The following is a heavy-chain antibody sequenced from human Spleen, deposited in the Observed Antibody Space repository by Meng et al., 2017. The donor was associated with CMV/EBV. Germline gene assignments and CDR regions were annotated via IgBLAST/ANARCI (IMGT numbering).Heavy chain of an antibody. D-gene: IGHD3-10*01. CDR1: GGTFSSYA. CDR3: ARDRSPNYYGSGSYYVGWFDP. Sequence: SVKVSCKASGGTFSSYAISWVRQAPGQGPEWMGGIIPILGIANYAQKFQGRVTITADKSTSTAYMELSSLRSEDTAVYYCARDRSPNYYGSGSYYVGWFDPWGQGTLVTVSS. CDR2: IIPILGIA. J-gene: IGHJ5*02. V-gene: IGHV1-69*10.